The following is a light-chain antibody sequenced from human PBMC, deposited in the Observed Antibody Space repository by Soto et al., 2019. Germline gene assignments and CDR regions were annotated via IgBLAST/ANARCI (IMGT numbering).Light chain of an antibody. CDR1: QSISSW. CDR3: QQYNSYSLT. J-gene: IGKJ4*01. V-gene: IGKV1-5*01. Sequence: DIQMTQSPSTLSASVGDRVTITCWASQSISSWLAWYQQKPGKAPNLLIYDASSLESGVPSRFSGSGSGTEFTLTISSLQPDDFATYYCQQYNSYSLTFGGGTKVEIK. CDR2: DAS.